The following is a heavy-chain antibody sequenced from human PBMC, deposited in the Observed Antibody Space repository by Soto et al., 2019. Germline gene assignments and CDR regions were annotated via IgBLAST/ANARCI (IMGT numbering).Heavy chain of an antibody. V-gene: IGHV1-58*02. CDR3: SAAPTWTVYYHGMDV. D-gene: IGHD3-16*01. CDR2: IVVGSGNT. Sequence: QMQLVQSGPEVKKPGTSVKVSCKASGFTFTNSAMQWVRQARGKRLEWIGWIVVGSGNTNYAQKFQERVTITRDMSTSTAYMELSSLRSEDTAVYYCSAAPTWTVYYHGMDVWGHGTTVTVSS. CDR1: GFTFTNSA. J-gene: IGHJ6*02.